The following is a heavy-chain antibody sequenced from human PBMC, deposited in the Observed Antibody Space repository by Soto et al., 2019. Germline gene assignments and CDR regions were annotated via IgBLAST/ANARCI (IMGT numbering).Heavy chain of an antibody. CDR3: ARGRRVQDSLYSFYYKDA. Sequence: ASVKVSCKASGYPFINYSMHWVRQAPGQRLEWMGWINAGNGNTKYSEKFQGRVTITRDTSMSTAYMELSSLRSEDTAVYYCARGRRVQDSLYSFYYKDAWGKGTTDSVSS. V-gene: IGHV1-3*01. CDR1: GYPFINYS. J-gene: IGHJ6*03. CDR2: INAGNGNT.